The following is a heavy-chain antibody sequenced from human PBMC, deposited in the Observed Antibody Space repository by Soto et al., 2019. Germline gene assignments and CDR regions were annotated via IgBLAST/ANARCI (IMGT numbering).Heavy chain of an antibody. V-gene: IGHV5-51*01. Sequence: PGESLKISCKGSGYSFSSYWIGWVRQMPGKGLEWMGIIYPGDSDTRYSPSFQGQVTISADKSISTAYLQWSSLKASDTAMYYCARQRPDSSGYNPHDAFDFWGQGTMVTVSS. CDR2: IYPGDSDT. CDR3: ARQRPDSSGYNPHDAFDF. J-gene: IGHJ3*01. CDR1: GYSFSSYW. D-gene: IGHD3-22*01.